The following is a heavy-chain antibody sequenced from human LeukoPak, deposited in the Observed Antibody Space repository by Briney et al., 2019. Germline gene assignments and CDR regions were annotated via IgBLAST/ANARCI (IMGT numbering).Heavy chain of an antibody. V-gene: IGHV3-21*01. Sequence: GGSLRLSCAASGFTFSGYSMNWVRQAPGKGLEWVSSTTSSSSYIYYSDSVRGRFTISRDNAKNSMYLQMNSLRAEDTAVYYCARCGGGNPRWFDPWGQGTLVTVSS. CDR2: TTSSSSYI. D-gene: IGHD4-23*01. J-gene: IGHJ5*02. CDR3: ARCGGGNPRWFDP. CDR1: GFTFSGYS.